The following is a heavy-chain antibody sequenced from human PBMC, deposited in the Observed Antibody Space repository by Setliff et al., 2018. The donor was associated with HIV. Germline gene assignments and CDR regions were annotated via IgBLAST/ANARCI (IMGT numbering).Heavy chain of an antibody. V-gene: IGHV3-23*01. CDR2: ITAGSSTT. Sequence: GGSLRLSCAASEFTFSDYGMSWVRQAPGKGLEWVSSITAGSSTTYYADSVKGRFTISRDNSKNTLYLQMDSLRAKDTAVYFCAKGDRWLLLPSFDYWGQETPVTVSS. CDR1: EFTFSDYG. D-gene: IGHD5-12*01. J-gene: IGHJ4*02. CDR3: AKGDRWLLLPSFDY.